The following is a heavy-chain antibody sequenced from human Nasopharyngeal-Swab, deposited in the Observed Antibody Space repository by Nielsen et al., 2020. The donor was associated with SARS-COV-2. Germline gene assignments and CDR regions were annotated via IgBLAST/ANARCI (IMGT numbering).Heavy chain of an antibody. CDR3: AKEGATGWFDP. CDR1: GGSFSGSY. Sequence: SETLSLTCAVYGGSFSGSYWGWIRQPPGKGPEWIAEINHSGSTNYNPSLKSRVTLSVDTSMNQVSLEVSSVTAADTAVYYCAKEGATGWFDPCGQGTLVTVSS. CDR2: INHSGST. J-gene: IGHJ5*02. V-gene: IGHV4-34*01.